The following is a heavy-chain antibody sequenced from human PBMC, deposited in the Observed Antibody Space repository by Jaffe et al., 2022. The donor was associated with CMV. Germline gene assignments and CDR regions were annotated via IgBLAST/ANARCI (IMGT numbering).Heavy chain of an antibody. CDR2: IYYSGST. J-gene: IGHJ5*02. Sequence: QLQLQESGPGLVKPSETLSLTCTVSGGSISSSSYYWGWIRQPPGKGLEWIGSIYYSGSTYYNPSLKSRVTISVDTSKNQFSLKLSSVTAADTAVYYCATIDIVGATIDPWGQGTLVTVSS. CDR1: GGSISSSSYY. D-gene: IGHD1-26*01. V-gene: IGHV4-39*01. CDR3: ATIDIVGATIDP.